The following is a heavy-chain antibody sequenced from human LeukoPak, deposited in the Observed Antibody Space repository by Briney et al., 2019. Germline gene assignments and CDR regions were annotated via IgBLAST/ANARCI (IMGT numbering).Heavy chain of an antibody. CDR2: ISRTSSTI. J-gene: IGHJ4*02. V-gene: IGHV3-48*01. CDR1: GFIFGDYT. Sequence: GGSLRLSCAASGFIFGDYTVTWVRQAPGKGLEWISYISRTSSTIYYADSVKGRFTISRDNAKNSLYLQMNGLRAEDTAVYYCARGLGDTFFDYWGQGTLVAVSS. D-gene: IGHD3-16*01. CDR3: ARGLGDTFFDY.